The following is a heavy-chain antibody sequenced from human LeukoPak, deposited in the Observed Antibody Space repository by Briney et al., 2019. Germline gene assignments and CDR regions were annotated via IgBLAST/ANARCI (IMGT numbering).Heavy chain of an antibody. V-gene: IGHV1-2*02. CDR1: GYTFTGYY. CDR3: ARGYYDSSGYYYVYFDY. D-gene: IGHD3-22*01. CDR2: INPNSGGT. J-gene: IGHJ4*02. Sequence: ASVKVSCKASGYTFTGYYMHWVRQAPGQGLEWMGWINPNSGGTNHAQKFQGRVTMTRDTSISTAYMELSRLRSDDTAVYYCARGYYDSSGYYYVYFDYWGQGTLVTVSS.